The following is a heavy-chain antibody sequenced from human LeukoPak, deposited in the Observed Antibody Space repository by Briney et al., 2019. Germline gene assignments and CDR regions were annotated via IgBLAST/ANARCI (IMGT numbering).Heavy chain of an antibody. CDR2: IYYSGST. CDR3: ARDEDGDYYYYGMDV. CDR1: GGSISSSSYY. V-gene: IGHV4-39*07. Sequence: SETLSLTCTVSGGSISSSSYYWGWIRQPPGKGLEWIGSIYYSGSTYYNPSLKSRVTISVDTSKNQFSLKLSSVTAADTAVYYCARDEDGDYYYYGMDVWGQGTTVTVSS. J-gene: IGHJ6*02. D-gene: IGHD4-17*01.